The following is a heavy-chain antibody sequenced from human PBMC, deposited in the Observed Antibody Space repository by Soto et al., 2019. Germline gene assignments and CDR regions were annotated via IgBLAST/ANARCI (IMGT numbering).Heavy chain of an antibody. V-gene: IGHV3-23*01. Sequence: GGSLRLSCVASGFTFSIYAMSWVLQAPWKGLEWVSAISGSGGSTYYADSVKGRFTISRDNSKNTLYLQMNSLRAEDTAVYYCAKPRQYSSSSWYYGMDVWGQGTTVTVSS. J-gene: IGHJ6*02. D-gene: IGHD6-6*01. CDR3: AKPRQYSSSSWYYGMDV. CDR2: ISGSGGST. CDR1: GFTFSIYA.